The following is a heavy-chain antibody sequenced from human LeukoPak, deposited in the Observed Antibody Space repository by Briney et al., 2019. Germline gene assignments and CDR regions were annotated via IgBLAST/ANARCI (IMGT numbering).Heavy chain of an antibody. J-gene: IGHJ6*03. V-gene: IGHV3-21*01. CDR1: GFLFGSYS. D-gene: IGHD2-15*01. CDR3: ARFGGRSCSGSSCYNYYVDA. CDR2: ISSTSSYI. Sequence: GGSLRLSCAASGFLFGSYSVIWVRQAPGKGLEWVSSISSTSSYIFYADSLKGRLTISRDNAKNTLYLQMNSMRAEDTAVYFCARFGGRSCSGSSCYNYYVDAWGKGTTVTVSS.